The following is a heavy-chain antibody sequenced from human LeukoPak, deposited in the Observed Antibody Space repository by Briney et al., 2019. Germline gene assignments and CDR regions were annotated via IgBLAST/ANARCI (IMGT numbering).Heavy chain of an antibody. D-gene: IGHD3-10*01. CDR1: GGSISSYY. V-gene: IGHV4-4*07. J-gene: IGHJ4*02. CDR3: ARGRAELLWFGELSDYFDY. Sequence: SETLSLTCTVSGGSISSYYWSWIRQPAGKGLEWIGRIYTSGTTHYNPSLKSRVTISVDTSKNQFSLKLSSVTAADTAVYYCARGRAELLWFGELSDYFDYWGQGTLVTVSS. CDR2: IYTSGTT.